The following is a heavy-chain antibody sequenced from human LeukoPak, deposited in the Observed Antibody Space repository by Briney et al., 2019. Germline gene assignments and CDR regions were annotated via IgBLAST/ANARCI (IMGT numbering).Heavy chain of an antibody. CDR3: ARYSSSWYIIFDY. CDR1: VDSMSSYY. V-gene: IGHV4-59*08. CDR2: VHYSGST. Sequence: SETLSLTCTVSVDSMSSYYWSWIRQPPGKGLEWIGYVHYSGSTNYNPSLQSRVTISVDTSKNQFSLKLSSVTAADTAVYYCARYSSSWYIIFDYWGQGTLVTVSS. J-gene: IGHJ4*02. D-gene: IGHD6-13*01.